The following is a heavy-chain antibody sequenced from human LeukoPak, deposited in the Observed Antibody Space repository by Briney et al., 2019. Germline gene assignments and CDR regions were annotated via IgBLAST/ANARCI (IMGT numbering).Heavy chain of an antibody. Sequence: GASVKVSCKASGYTFTSYGISWVRQAPGQGLEWMGWISAYNGNTNYAQKLQGRVTMTTDTSTSTAYMELRSLRSDDTAVYYCARDNPPLLLWFGELGSNDYYYYMDVWGKGTTVTVSS. CDR1: GYTFTSYG. CDR3: ARDNPPLLLWFGELGSNDYYYYMDV. D-gene: IGHD3-10*01. V-gene: IGHV1-18*01. J-gene: IGHJ6*03. CDR2: ISAYNGNT.